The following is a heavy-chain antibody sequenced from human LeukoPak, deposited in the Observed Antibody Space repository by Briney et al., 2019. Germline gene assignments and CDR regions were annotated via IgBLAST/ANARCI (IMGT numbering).Heavy chain of an antibody. D-gene: IGHD4-11*01. V-gene: IGHV3-30*01. CDR3: ARSGGSVTTVRWFDP. J-gene: IGHJ5*02. Sequence: GGSLRLSCAASGFTFGSYAMHWVRQAPGKGLEWVAVISYDGSNKYYADSVKGRFTISRDNSKNTLYLQMNSLRAEDTAVYYCARSGGSVTTVRWFDPWGQGTMVTVSS. CDR1: GFTFGSYA. CDR2: ISYDGSNK.